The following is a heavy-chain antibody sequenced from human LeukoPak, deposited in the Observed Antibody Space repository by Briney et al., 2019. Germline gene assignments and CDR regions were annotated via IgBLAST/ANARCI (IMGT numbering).Heavy chain of an antibody. CDR1: GFTFSSYS. D-gene: IGHD3-3*01. CDR3: ASPYDFWSGYFGY. V-gene: IGHV3-21*01. J-gene: IGHJ4*02. Sequence: GGSLRLSCAASGFTFSSYSMNWVRQAPGKGLEWVSSISSSSSYIYYADSVKGRFTISRDNAKNSLYLQMNSLRAEDTAVYYCASPYDFWSGYFGYWGQGTLVTVSS. CDR2: ISSSSSYI.